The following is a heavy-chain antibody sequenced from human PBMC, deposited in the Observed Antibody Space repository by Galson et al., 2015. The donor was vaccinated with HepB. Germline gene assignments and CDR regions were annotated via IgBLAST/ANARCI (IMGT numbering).Heavy chain of an antibody. J-gene: IGHJ6*02. D-gene: IGHD3-9*01. CDR3: ARGGDILPGYHSSSSSGRDV. CDR1: GFTFSSYD. Sequence: SLRLSCAASGFTFSSYDMHWVRQATGKGLEWVSAIGTAGDTYYPGSVKGRFTISRENAKNSLYLQMNSLRAGDTAVYYCARGGDILPGYHSSSSSGRDVWAQGTPVTVSS. CDR2: IGTAGDT. V-gene: IGHV3-13*01.